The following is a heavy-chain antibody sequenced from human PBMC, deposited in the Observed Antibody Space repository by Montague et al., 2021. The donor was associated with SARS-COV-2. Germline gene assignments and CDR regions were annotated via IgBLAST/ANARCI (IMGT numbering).Heavy chain of an antibody. CDR3: ARHYSATLPAVY. CDR1: GGSISSFY. Sequence: SETLSLTCTVSGGSISSFYWSWFRQPPGKRLEWIGYISDSGSTNYNPPLTGRVTMSVDTSKNQFSLKVNSVTAADTAVYYCARHYSATLPAVYWGQGTLVTVSS. CDR2: ISDSGST. D-gene: IGHD2-15*01. V-gene: IGHV4-59*08. J-gene: IGHJ4*02.